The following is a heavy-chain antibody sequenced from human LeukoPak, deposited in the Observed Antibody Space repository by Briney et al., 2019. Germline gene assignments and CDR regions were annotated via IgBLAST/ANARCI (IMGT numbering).Heavy chain of an antibody. CDR1: GFTFSSYG. V-gene: IGHV3-30*02. J-gene: IGHJ4*02. CDR3: AKEEYYDFWSGYLVY. Sequence: GGSLRLSCAASGFTFSSYGMQWFRQAPGKGLEWVAFIRYDGSNKYYADSVKGRFTISRDNSKNTLYLQMNSLRAEDTAVYYCAKEEYYDFWSGYLVYWGQGTLVTVSS. D-gene: IGHD3-3*01. CDR2: IRYDGSNK.